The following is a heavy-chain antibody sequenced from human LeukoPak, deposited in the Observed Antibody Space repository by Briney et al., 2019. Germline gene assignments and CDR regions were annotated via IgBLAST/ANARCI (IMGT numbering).Heavy chain of an antibody. D-gene: IGHD3-10*01. V-gene: IGHV4-38-2*02. Sequence: SETLSLTCTVSGYSISSGYYWGWIRQPPGKGLEWIGSIYHSGSTYYNPSLKSRVTISVDTSKNQFSLKLSSVTAADTAVYYCARESITMVRGVIIKGVFDYWGQGTLVTVSS. CDR3: ARESITMVRGVIIKGVFDY. CDR1: GYSISSGYY. J-gene: IGHJ4*02. CDR2: IYHSGST.